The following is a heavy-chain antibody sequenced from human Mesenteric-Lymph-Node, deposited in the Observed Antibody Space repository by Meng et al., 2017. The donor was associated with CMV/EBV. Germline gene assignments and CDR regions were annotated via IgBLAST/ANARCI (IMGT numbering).Heavy chain of an antibody. CDR1: GGTFSSYA. CDR3: VCPIVVVPAPNWFDP. Sequence: ASVKVSCKASGGTFSSYAISWVRQAPGQGLEWMGWISAYNGNTNYAQKLQGRVTMTTDTSTSTAYMELRSLRSEDMVVYSCVCPIVVVPAPNWFDPWGQGTLVTVSS. D-gene: IGHD2-2*01. J-gene: IGHJ5*02. V-gene: IGHV1-18*03. CDR2: ISAYNGNT.